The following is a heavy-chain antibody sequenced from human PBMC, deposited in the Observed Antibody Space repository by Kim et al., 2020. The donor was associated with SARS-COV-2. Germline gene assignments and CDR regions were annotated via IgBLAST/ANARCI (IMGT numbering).Heavy chain of an antibody. Sequence: SETLSLTCTVSGGSISSGGYYWSWIRQHPGKGLEWIGYIYYSGSTYYNPSLKSRVTISVDTSKNQFSLKLSSVTAADTAVYYCARDHGGGSYLTVDAFDIWGQGTMVTVSS. CDR1: GGSISSGGYY. CDR3: ARDHGGGSYLTVDAFDI. V-gene: IGHV4-31*03. CDR2: IYYSGST. D-gene: IGHD1-26*01. J-gene: IGHJ3*02.